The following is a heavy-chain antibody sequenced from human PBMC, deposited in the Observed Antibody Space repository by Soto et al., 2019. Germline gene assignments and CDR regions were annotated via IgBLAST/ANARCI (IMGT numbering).Heavy chain of an antibody. CDR3: ARGXXXXFDY. CDR2: INHSGST. V-gene: IGHV4-34*01. CDR1: GGSFSGYY. J-gene: IGHJ4*02. Sequence: PSETLSLTCAGYGGSFSGYYWSWIRQPPGKELEWIGEINHSGSTNYTPSLKSRLTISVDTSKNQFSLKLSSVTPADTAVYYCARGXXXXFDYXGQGXLVTVSS.